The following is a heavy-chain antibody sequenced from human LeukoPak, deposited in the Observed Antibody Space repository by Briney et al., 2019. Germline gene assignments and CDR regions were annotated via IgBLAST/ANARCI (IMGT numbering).Heavy chain of an antibody. D-gene: IGHD3-10*01. CDR2: IRYDGSKK. Sequence: PGRSLRLSCAASGFTFSNYGMHWVRQAPGKGLEWVAYIRYDGSKKSYADSVKGRFTISRDNSKNTLYLQMNSLRAEDTAVYYCAKDRTIVGSGKYMDVWGKGTTVTISS. CDR1: GFTFSNYG. J-gene: IGHJ6*03. CDR3: AKDRTIVGSGKYMDV. V-gene: IGHV3-30*02.